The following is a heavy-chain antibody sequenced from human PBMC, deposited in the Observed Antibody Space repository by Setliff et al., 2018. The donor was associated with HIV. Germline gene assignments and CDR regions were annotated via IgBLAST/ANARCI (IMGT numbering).Heavy chain of an antibody. CDR3: ARGPTTVTNYYYYYMDV. V-gene: IGHV3-30*07. D-gene: IGHD4-17*01. J-gene: IGHJ6*03. CDR2: MSYDGNNK. Sequence: AGGSLRLSCAASGFIFSSYAMHWVRQAPGKGLEWVAVMSYDGNNKYYADSVKGRFTISRDNDNNSLYLQMSGLSAEDTAVYYCARGPTTVTNYYYYYMDVWGKGTTVTVSS. CDR1: GFIFSSYA.